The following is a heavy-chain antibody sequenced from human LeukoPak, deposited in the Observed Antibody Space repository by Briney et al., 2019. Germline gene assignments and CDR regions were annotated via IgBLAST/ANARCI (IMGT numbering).Heavy chain of an antibody. CDR1: GFNFKLSA. D-gene: IGHD2-15*01. J-gene: IGHJ4*02. Sequence: PGGSLRLSCAASGFNFKLSAMSWVRQAPGKGLEWVSAISNNGGYTYYADSVQGRFTISRDNSKSTLCLQMNSLRAEDTAVYYCAKQLGYCSDGSCYFPYWGQGTLVTVSS. V-gene: IGHV3-23*01. CDR3: AKQLGYCSDGSCYFPY. CDR2: ISNNGGYT.